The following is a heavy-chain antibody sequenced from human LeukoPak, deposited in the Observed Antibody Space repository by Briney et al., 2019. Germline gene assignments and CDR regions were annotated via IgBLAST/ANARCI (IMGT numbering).Heavy chain of an antibody. D-gene: IGHD1-14*01. CDR1: GFTFSSYS. Sequence: GGSLRLSCAASGFTFSSYSMNWVRQAPGKGLEWVSYISSRSSSIYYADSVKGRFTLSRDNAKNSLYLQMNSLRDEDTAVYYCAKVSGGGLYYDGMDVWGQGTTVTVSS. J-gene: IGHJ6*02. V-gene: IGHV3-48*02. CDR3: AKVSGGGLYYDGMDV. CDR2: ISSRSSSI.